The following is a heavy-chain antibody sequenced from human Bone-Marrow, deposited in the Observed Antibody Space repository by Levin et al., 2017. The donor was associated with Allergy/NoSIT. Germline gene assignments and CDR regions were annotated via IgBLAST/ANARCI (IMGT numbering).Heavy chain of an antibody. CDR3: AKPRFAVVVPAAIKGNWFDP. D-gene: IGHD2-2*01. CDR1: GFTFSSYA. CDR2: ISGSGGST. J-gene: IGHJ5*02. Sequence: GGSLRLSCAASGFTFSSYAMSWVRQAPGKGLEWVSAISGSGGSTYYADSVKGRFTISRDNSKNTLYLQMNSLRAEDTAVYYCAKPRFAVVVPAAIKGNWFDPWGQGTLVTVSS. V-gene: IGHV3-23*01.